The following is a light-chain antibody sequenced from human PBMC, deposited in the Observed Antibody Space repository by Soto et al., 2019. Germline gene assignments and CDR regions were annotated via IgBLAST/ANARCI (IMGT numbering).Light chain of an antibody. Sequence: QSALTQPASVSGSPGQSISISCTGTSSDVGGYNYVSWYQQYPGKAPKLMIYDVSNRPSGVSNRFSGSKSGNTASLTISGLQAEDEADYYCSSYTSSTIPYVFGTGTKVTVL. V-gene: IGLV2-14*01. J-gene: IGLJ1*01. CDR2: DVS. CDR3: SSYTSSTIPYV. CDR1: SSDVGGYNY.